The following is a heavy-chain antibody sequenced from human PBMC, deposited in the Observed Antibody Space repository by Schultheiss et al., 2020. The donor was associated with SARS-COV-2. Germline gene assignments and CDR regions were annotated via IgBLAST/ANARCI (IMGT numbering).Heavy chain of an antibody. J-gene: IGHJ4*02. Sequence: ASVKVSCKASGYTFTDYGLSWVRQAPGQGLEWMGWISAYNGDTYYAQKFRGRVTVTRDTSTSTVYMDLSSLRSEDTALYYCAREGIQLKYFDYWGQGTLVTVSS. CDR2: ISAYNGDT. D-gene: IGHD5-18*01. CDR3: AREGIQLKYFDY. CDR1: GYTFTDYG. V-gene: IGHV1-18*01.